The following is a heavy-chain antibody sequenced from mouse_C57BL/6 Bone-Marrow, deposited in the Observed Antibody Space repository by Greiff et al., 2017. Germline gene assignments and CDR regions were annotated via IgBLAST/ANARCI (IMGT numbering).Heavy chain of an antibody. CDR1: GYTFTSYW. J-gene: IGHJ3*01. V-gene: IGHV1-61*01. D-gene: IGHD2-1*01. Sequence: QVQLQQPGAELVRPGSSVKLSCKASGYTFTSYWMDWVKQRPGQGLEWIGNIYPSDSETHYNQKFKDKATLTVDKSSSTAYMPLSSLTSEDSAVYYGARSYYGNYRFAYWGQGTLVTVSA. CDR2: IYPSDSET. CDR3: ARSYYGNYRFAY.